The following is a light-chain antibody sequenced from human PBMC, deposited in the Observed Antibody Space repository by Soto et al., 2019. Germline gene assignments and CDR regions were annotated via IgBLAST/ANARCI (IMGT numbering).Light chain of an antibody. V-gene: IGKV3-20*01. Sequence: EIVLTQSPGSLSLSPGERATLSCRASQSVNFYLAWYQQKPGQAPRLLIFATSRRATDIPDRFSGSGSGTDFTLAIRRLEPEDFAVYYCHQFGYSPRTFGQGTKVDIK. CDR2: ATS. J-gene: IGKJ1*01. CDR1: QSVNFY. CDR3: HQFGYSPRT.